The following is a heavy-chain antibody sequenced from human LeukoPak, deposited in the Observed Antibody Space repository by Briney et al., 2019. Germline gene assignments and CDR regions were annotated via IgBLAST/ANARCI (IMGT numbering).Heavy chain of an antibody. CDR1: GFTFSDYY. V-gene: IGHV3-11*04. CDR3: ARDSSGWYHWFDP. J-gene: IGHJ5*02. Sequence: GGTLRLSCAASGFTFSDYYMSWIRQAPGKGLEWVSYISSSGNTIFYADSVKGRFTISRDNAKNSLDLQMSSLRAEDTAVYYCARDSSGWYHWFDPWGQGTLVTVSS. CDR2: ISSSGNTI. D-gene: IGHD6-19*01.